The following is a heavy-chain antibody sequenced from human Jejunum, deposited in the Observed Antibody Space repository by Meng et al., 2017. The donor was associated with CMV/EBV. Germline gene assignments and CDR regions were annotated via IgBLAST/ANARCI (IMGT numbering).Heavy chain of an antibody. CDR1: GYSFTGYY. D-gene: IGHD1-7*01. V-gene: IGHV1-2*06. J-gene: IGHJ4*02. CDR2: INPDTGGT. CDR3: MTVTGNYPY. Sequence: LKVSCKASGYSFTGYYMHWVRQAPGQGLEWMGRINPDTGGTNYAQKFQGRVTMTRDTSISTAYMELSRLTSDDTAVYFCMTVTGNYPYWGQGALVTVSS.